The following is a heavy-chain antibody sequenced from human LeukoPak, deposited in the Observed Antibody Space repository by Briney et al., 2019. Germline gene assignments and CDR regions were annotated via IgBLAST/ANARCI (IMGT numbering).Heavy chain of an antibody. Sequence: PSETLSLTCTVSGGSITSYYWSWIRLPTGKGLEWIAYIYYTGSTNYNPSLKSRVTISVDTSKNQVSLNLSSVTAADTAVYYCAKSLWGSDAFGIWGQGTMVTVSS. D-gene: IGHD7-27*01. J-gene: IGHJ3*02. V-gene: IGHV4-59*08. CDR3: AKSLWGSDAFGI. CDR1: GGSITSYY. CDR2: IYYTGST.